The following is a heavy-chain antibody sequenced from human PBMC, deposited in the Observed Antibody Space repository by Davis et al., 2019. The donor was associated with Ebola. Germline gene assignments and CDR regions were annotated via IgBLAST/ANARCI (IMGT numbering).Heavy chain of an antibody. CDR1: GFTFSTYS. V-gene: IGHV3-21*04. D-gene: IGHD3-3*01. CDR3: AKSGLSFGVVKYHYGMDV. J-gene: IGHJ6*04. CDR2: ISSDSDYI. Sequence: PAGSLRLSCAASGFTFSTYSMSWVRQAPGKGLEWVSSISSDSDYIYYADSVKGRFTISRDNSKKTLYLQMNSLRAEDTAVYYCAKSGLSFGVVKYHYGMDVWGKGTTVTVSS.